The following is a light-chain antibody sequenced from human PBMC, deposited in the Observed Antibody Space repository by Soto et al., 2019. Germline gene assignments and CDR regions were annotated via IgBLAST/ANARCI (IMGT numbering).Light chain of an antibody. Sequence: DIPMTQSPSTLSASVGGRVTITCRASQSVGTWVAWYQQKPGKAPKLLIYGASNLESGVPSRFSGSGSGTEFTLTITTLQPDDFATYFCQLYNSYSEAFGQGTKVELK. J-gene: IGKJ1*01. CDR2: GAS. CDR3: QLYNSYSEA. CDR1: QSVGTW. V-gene: IGKV1-5*01.